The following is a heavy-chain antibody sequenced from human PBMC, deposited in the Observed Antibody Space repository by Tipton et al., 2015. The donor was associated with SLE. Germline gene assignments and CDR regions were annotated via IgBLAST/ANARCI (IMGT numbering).Heavy chain of an antibody. CDR1: GFIFGDYA. CDR3: AREGGSYYPSYYFDY. CDR2: IRSKVYGGTS. Sequence: PRLSCTASGFIFGDYAMSWFRQAPGKGLEWVGFIRSKVYGGTSEYAASVKGRFSISIDDSKRIAYLQMNSLKTEDTAVYYCAREGGSYYPSYYFDYWGQGTLVTVSS. V-gene: IGHV3-49*03. J-gene: IGHJ4*02. D-gene: IGHD1-26*01.